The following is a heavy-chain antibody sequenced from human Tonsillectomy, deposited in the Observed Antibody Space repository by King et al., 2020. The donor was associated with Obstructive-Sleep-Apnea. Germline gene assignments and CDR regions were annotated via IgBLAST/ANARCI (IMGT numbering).Heavy chain of an antibody. CDR3: GRDDRPGGLGY. V-gene: IGHV3-9*01. CDR2: FSLVVDGR. D-gene: IGHD2-15*01. J-gene: IGHJ4*02. CDR1: GFTFDRHA. Sequence: VQLVESGGGLVQPGMSLRLSCSMSGFTFDRHAMHWVRQAPGKGLEWVSGFSLVVDGRGYADSVKGRFTVSRDYAKNSLHLEMNSLREEDTAVYYCGRDDRPGGLGYWGQGTLVTVSS.